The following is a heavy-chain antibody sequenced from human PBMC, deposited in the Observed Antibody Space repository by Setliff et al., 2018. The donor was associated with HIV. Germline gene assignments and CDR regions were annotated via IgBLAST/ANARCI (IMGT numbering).Heavy chain of an antibody. CDR3: ARGGRGGLRFMADAFDI. D-gene: IGHD3-3*01. J-gene: IGHJ3*02. V-gene: IGHV4-39*02. CDR2: IYHSGNT. CDR1: GASVNSSSYY. Sequence: PSETLSLTCAVSGASVNSSSYYWAWIRQPPGKGLEWIASIYHSGNTYYNPSLRSRVTTSVDTSKNRLSLKVSSITAADTALYFRARGGRGGLRFMADAFDIWGQGTVVTVSS.